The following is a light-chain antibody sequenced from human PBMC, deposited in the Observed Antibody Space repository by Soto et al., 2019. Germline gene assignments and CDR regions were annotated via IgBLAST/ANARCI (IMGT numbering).Light chain of an antibody. CDR2: GAS. V-gene: IGKV1-39*01. J-gene: IGKJ3*01. CDR1: QSIGIY. CDR3: QQSYTTPCT. Sequence: DIKMTLSPCALAASLGDSVPIICRARQSIGIYLNWYQQEPGKAPKLLIYGASTLPSVVPLRFSGSGSGTDFTLSIGRLQPEDFAIYFCQQSYTTPCTFGPGTKVDNK.